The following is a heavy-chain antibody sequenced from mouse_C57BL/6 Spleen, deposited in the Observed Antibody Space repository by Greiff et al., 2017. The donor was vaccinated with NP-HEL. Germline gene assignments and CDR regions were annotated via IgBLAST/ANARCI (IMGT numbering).Heavy chain of an antibody. Sequence: QVQLQQPGAELVKPGASVKLSCKASGYTFTSYWMHWVKQRPGQGLEWIGEIDPSDSYTNYNQKFKGKATLTVDTSSSTAYMQLSSLTSEDSAVYYCATGRGITTYYYAMDYWGQGTSVTVSS. CDR3: ATGRGITTYYYAMDY. CDR2: IDPSDSYT. D-gene: IGHD2-4*01. CDR1: GYTFTSYW. J-gene: IGHJ4*01. V-gene: IGHV1-69*02.